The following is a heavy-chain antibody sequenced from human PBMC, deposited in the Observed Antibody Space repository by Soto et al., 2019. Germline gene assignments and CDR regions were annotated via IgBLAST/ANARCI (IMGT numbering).Heavy chain of an antibody. CDR2: IYYSGST. D-gene: IGHD6-19*01. V-gene: IGHV4-59*08. CDR1: GGSISSYY. CDR3: ARHTPYSSGWSSWDD. Sequence: PSETLSLTCTVSGGSISSYYWSWIRQPPGKGLEWIGYIYYSGSTNYNPSLKSRVTISVDTSKNQFSLKLSSVTAADTAVYYCARHTPYSSGWSSWDDWGQGTLVTVSS. J-gene: IGHJ4*02.